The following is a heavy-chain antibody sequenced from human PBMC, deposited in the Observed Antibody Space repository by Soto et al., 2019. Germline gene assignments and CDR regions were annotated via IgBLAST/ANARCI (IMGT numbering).Heavy chain of an antibody. J-gene: IGHJ4*02. Sequence: QVQLVQSGAEVKKPGSSVKVSCKASGGTFSSYTISWVRQAPGQGLEWMGRIIPILGIANYAQKFQGRVTITADKSTSTAYMELSSLRSEDTAVYYCARDHPIYSGSYFWGQGTLVTVSS. V-gene: IGHV1-69*02. CDR2: IIPILGIA. CDR3: ARDHPIYSGSYF. D-gene: IGHD1-26*01. CDR1: GGTFSSYT.